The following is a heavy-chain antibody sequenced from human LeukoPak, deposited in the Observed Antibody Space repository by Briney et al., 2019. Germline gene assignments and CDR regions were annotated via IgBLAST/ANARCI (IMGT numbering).Heavy chain of an antibody. J-gene: IGHJ5*02. D-gene: IGHD2-15*01. CDR3: ARDEYCSGGSCYIGDWFDP. CDR1: GFTFSSYW. Sequence: HPGGSLRLSCAASGFTFSSYWMSWVRQAPGKGLEWVSYISGTGNTIYYADSVKGRFTISRDNAKNSLYLQMNSLRAEDTAVYYCARDEYCSGGSCYIGDWFDPWGQGTLATVSS. CDR2: ISGTGNTI. V-gene: IGHV3-48*01.